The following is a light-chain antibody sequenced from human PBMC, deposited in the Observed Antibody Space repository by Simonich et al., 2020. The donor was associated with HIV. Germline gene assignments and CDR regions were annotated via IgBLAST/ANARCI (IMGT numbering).Light chain of an antibody. CDR3: QQYYDKPYT. J-gene: IGKJ2*01. CDR1: QNILYSSHNKNY. CDR2: WAS. Sequence: DIVMTQSPDSLAVSLGERATINCKSSQNILYSSHNKNYLAWYQLKPRQPPKLLIYWASTRESGVPDRFSGSGSGTDFTLTINGLQAEDVAVYYCQQYYDKPYTFGQGTKLEIK. V-gene: IGKV4-1*01.